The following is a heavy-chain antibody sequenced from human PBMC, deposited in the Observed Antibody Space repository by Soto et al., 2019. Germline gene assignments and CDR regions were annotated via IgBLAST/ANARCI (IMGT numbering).Heavy chain of an antibody. Sequence: ASVKVSCKASGYTFTGYYMHWVRQAPGQGXEWMGWINPNSGGTNYGQKFQGRVTMTGDTSISTAYMELSRLRSDDTAVYYCASIGGYCSSTSCSKREDYYYYGMDVWGQGTTVTVSS. CDR3: ASIGGYCSSTSCSKREDYYYYGMDV. CDR2: INPNSGGT. CDR1: GYTFTGYY. D-gene: IGHD2-2*01. J-gene: IGHJ6*02. V-gene: IGHV1-2*02.